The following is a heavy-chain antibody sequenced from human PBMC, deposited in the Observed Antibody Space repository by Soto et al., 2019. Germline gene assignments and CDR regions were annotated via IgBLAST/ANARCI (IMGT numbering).Heavy chain of an antibody. J-gene: IGHJ6*02. V-gene: IGHV1-69*13. CDR1: GGTFSSYA. D-gene: IGHD2-15*01. CDR2: IIPIFGTA. Sequence: ASVKVSCKASGGTFSSYAISWVRQAPGQRLEWMGGIIPIFGTANYAQKFQGRVTITADESTSTAYMELSSLRSEDTAVYYCASIVVVVAATPPEIYYYYGMDVWGQGTTVTVSS. CDR3: ASIVVVVAATPPEIYYYYGMDV.